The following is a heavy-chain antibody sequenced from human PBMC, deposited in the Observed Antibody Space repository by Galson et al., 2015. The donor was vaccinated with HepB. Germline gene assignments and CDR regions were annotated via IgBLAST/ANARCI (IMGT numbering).Heavy chain of an antibody. V-gene: IGHV3-15*01. J-gene: IGHJ3*02. CDR1: GFTFSSYW. Sequence: LRLSCAASGFTFSSYWMSWVRQAPGKGLEWVGRIKSKTDGGTTDYAAPVKGRFTISRDDSKNTLYLQMNSLKTEDTAVYYCTTAYYDDSSGYYLDAFDIWGQGT. CDR3: TTAYYDDSSGYYLDAFDI. D-gene: IGHD3-22*01. CDR2: IKSKTDGGTT.